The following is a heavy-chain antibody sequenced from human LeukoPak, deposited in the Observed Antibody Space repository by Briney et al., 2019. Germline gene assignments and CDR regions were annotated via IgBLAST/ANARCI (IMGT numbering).Heavy chain of an antibody. CDR2: IYTSGST. D-gene: IGHD4-17*01. CDR3: AREKPHYGDADY. CDR1: GGSISSGSYY. J-gene: IGHJ4*02. Sequence: SQTLSLICTVSGGSISSGSYYWSWIRQPAGKGLEWIGRIYTSGSTNYNPSLESRVTISVDTSKNQFSLKLSSVTAADTAVYYCAREKPHYGDADYWGQGTLVTVSS. V-gene: IGHV4-61*02.